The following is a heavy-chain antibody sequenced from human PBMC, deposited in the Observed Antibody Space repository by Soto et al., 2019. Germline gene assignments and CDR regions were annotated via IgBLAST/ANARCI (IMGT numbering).Heavy chain of an antibody. V-gene: IGHV3-7*01. J-gene: IGHJ4*02. D-gene: IGHD3-22*01. Sequence: GESLKISCAVSGFNVMSYWISWVRQAPGKGLEWVASIKDDGSEIYYLRSVRGRFSISRDSAGNALHLTMNYLSAEDTGVYFCARGIGFDYVNWGQGTLVTVYS. CDR2: IKDDGSEI. CDR1: GFNVMSYW. CDR3: ARGIGFDYVN.